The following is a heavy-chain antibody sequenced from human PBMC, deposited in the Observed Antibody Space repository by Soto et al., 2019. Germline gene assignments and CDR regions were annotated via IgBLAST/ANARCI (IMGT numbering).Heavy chain of an antibody. CDR2: IIPIFGTA. D-gene: IGHD1-26*01. CDR3: ARERGGYYGMDV. Sequence: GASVKVSCKASGGTFSSYAISWVRQAPGQGLEWMGGIIPIFGTANYAQKFQGRVTITADESTSTAYMELSSLRSEDTAVYYCARERGGYYGMDVWGQGTTVTVSS. CDR1: GGTFSSYA. V-gene: IGHV1-69*13. J-gene: IGHJ6*02.